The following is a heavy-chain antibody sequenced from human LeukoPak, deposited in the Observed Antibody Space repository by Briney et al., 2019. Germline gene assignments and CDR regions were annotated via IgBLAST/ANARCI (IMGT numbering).Heavy chain of an antibody. D-gene: IGHD1-7*01. J-gene: IGHJ5*02. V-gene: IGHV4-61*02. Sequence: SETLSLTCTVSGGSISSGSYYWSWIRQPAGKGLEWIGRIYSSGSTNYNPSLKSRVTISLDTSKNQSSLKLSSVTAADTAVYYCASITNWNYPYNWFDPWGQGTLVTVSS. CDR3: ASITNWNYPYNWFDP. CDR2: IYSSGST. CDR1: GGSISSGSYY.